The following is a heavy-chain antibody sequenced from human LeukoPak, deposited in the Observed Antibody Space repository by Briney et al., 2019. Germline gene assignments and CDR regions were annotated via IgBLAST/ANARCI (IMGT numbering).Heavy chain of an antibody. CDR1: GYTFTSYG. D-gene: IGHD2-2*01. CDR3: ARGMPFDY. V-gene: IGHV1-2*02. Sequence: GASVKVSCKASGYTFTSYGISWVRQAPGQGLEWMGWINPNSGGTNYAQKFQGRVTMTRDTSISTAYMELSRLRSDDTAVYYCARGMPFDYWGQGTLVTVSS. J-gene: IGHJ4*02. CDR2: INPNSGGT.